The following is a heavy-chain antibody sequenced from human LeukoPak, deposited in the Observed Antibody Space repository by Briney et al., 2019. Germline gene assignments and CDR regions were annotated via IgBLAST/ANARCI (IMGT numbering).Heavy chain of an antibody. CDR3: ARAGDSSGYSAYYYYYGMDV. Sequence: SETLSLTCTVSGGSISSGGYYWSWIRQHPGKGLEWIGYIYYSGSTYYNPSLKSRVTISVDTSKNQFSLKLSSVTAADTAVYYCARAGDSSGYSAYYYYYGMDVWGQGTTVTVSS. CDR1: GGSISSGGYY. V-gene: IGHV4-31*03. D-gene: IGHD3-22*01. CDR2: IYYSGST. J-gene: IGHJ6*02.